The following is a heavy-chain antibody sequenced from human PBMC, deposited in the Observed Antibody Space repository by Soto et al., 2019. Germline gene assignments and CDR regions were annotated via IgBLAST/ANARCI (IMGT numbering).Heavy chain of an antibody. CDR2: IKSKTDGGTT. Sequence: GGSLRLSCAASGFTFSNAWMNWVRQAPGKGLEWVGRIKSKTDGGTTDYAAPVKGRFTISRDDSKNTLYLQMNSLKTEDTAVYYCTSLSQLRFLEWLLPYYYYYGMDVWGQGTTVTVSS. CDR3: TSLSQLRFLEWLLPYYYYYGMDV. J-gene: IGHJ6*02. V-gene: IGHV3-15*07. D-gene: IGHD3-3*01. CDR1: GFTFSNAW.